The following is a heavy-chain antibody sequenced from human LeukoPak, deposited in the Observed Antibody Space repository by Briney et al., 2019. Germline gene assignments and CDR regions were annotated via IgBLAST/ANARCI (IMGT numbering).Heavy chain of an antibody. V-gene: IGHV1-8*01. Sequence: GASVKVSCKASGYTFTSYDINWVGQATGQGLEWKGWMNPNSGNTGYAQKFQGRVTMTRNTSISTAYMELSSLRSEDTAVYYCAREGDFRWFDPWGQGTLVTVSS. CDR1: GYTFTSYD. J-gene: IGHJ5*02. CDR3: AREGDFRWFDP. CDR2: MNPNSGNT.